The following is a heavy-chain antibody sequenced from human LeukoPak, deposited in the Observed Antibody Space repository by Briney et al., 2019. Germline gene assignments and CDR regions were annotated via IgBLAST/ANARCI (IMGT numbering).Heavy chain of an antibody. CDR2: INPNSGGT. CDR3: ARVGSSWLSYYYYYMDV. J-gene: IGHJ6*03. D-gene: IGHD6-13*01. CDR1: GYTFTGHY. V-gene: IGHV1-2*02. Sequence: GASVKVSCKTSGYTFTGHYMHWVRQAPGQGLEWMGWINPNSGGTNYAQKFQGRVTMTRDTSISTAYMELSRLRSEDTAVYYCARVGSSWLSYYYYYMDVWGKGTTVTVSS.